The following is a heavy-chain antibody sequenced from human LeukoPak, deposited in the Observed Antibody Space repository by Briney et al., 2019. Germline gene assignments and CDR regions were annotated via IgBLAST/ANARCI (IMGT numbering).Heavy chain of an antibody. CDR1: GFTFSIYA. V-gene: IGHV3-23*01. Sequence: GGSLRLSCAASGFTFSIYAMSWVRQAPGKRLEWVSGISGSGGSTYYADSVKGRFTISRDNSKNTLYVQMNSLRAEDTAVYYCAKDGSSSWYGVGSYWGQGTLVTVSS. D-gene: IGHD6-13*01. J-gene: IGHJ4*02. CDR2: ISGSGGST. CDR3: AKDGSSSWYGVGSY.